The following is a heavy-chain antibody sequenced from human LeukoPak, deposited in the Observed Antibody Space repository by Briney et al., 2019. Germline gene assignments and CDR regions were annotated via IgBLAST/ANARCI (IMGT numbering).Heavy chain of an antibody. CDR3: VRSPWDGNANDFYGNRFDP. D-gene: IGHD2/OR15-2a*01. V-gene: IGHV3-48*04. Sequence: PGGSLRLSCAASGFIFSDYGMNWIRQAPGRGLEWISYINSSSRVIEYADSVKGRFTISRDNAKKSLFLQMNSLRAEDSALYYCVRSPWDGNANDFYGNRFDPWGQGTLVTVSS. CDR2: INSSSRVI. J-gene: IGHJ5*02. CDR1: GFIFSDYG.